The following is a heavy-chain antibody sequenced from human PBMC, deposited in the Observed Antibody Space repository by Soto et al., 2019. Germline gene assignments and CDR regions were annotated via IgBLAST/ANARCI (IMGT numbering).Heavy chain of an antibody. CDR1: GGTFSSYA. J-gene: IGHJ6*02. CDR2: IIPIFGTA. V-gene: IGHV1-69*12. CDR3: ASHSGSSPEGRYYYGMDV. Sequence: QVQLVQSGAEVKKPGSSVKVSCKASGGTFSSYAISCVRQAPGQGLEWMGGIIPIFGTAAYAQKFQGRVTITADESTSTAYMELSSLRSAETAVYYCASHSGSSPEGRYYYGMDVWGQGTTVTVSS. D-gene: IGHD1-26*01.